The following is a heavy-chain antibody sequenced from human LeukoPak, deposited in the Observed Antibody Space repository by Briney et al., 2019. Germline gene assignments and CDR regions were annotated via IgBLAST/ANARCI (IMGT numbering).Heavy chain of an antibody. J-gene: IGHJ5*02. CDR1: GGSISSGSYY. Sequence: SETLSLTCTVSGGSISSGSYYWSWIRQPAGKGLEWIGRIYTSGSTNYNPSLKSRVTISVDTSKNQFSLKLSSVTAADTAVYYCARPTPGGIAAAGTRGIKWFDPWGQGTLVTVSS. CDR2: IYTSGST. CDR3: ARPTPGGIAAAGTRGIKWFDP. D-gene: IGHD6-13*01. V-gene: IGHV4-61*02.